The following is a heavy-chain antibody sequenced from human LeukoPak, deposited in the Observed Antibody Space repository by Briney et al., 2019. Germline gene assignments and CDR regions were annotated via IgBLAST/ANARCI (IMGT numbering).Heavy chain of an antibody. D-gene: IGHD3-22*01. J-gene: IGHJ3*02. CDR2: IIPIFGTA. CDR3: ARDTSYYDSSCPTPFDAFDI. CDR1: GGTFRSYA. Sequence: SVKVSCKASGGTFRSYAISWVRHAPGQGLEWMGGIIPIFGTANYAQKFQGRVTITADNSTSTAYMELSSLRSEDTALYYCARDTSYYDSSCPTPFDAFDIWGQGTMVTVSS. V-gene: IGHV1-69*06.